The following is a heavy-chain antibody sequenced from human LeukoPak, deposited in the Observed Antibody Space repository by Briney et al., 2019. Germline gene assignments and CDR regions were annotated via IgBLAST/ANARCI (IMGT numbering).Heavy chain of an antibody. V-gene: IGHV1-8*01. Sequence: GASVKVSCKASGYTFTSYDINWVRQATGQGLEWMGWMNPNSGNTGYAQKFQGRVTMTRNTSISTAYMELSSLRSEDTAVYYCARVSPTYYYDSSGYTDALDIWGQGTMVTVSS. CDR2: MNPNSGNT. J-gene: IGHJ3*02. CDR3: ARVSPTYYYDSSGYTDALDI. CDR1: GYTFTSYD. D-gene: IGHD3-22*01.